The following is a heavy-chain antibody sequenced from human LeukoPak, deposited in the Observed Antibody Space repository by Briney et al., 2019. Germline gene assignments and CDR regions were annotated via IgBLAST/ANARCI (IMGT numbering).Heavy chain of an antibody. CDR1: GYSISSGCY. J-gene: IGHJ4*02. V-gene: IGHV4-38-2*02. Sequence: SETLSLTCAVSGYSISSGCYWGWIRPPPGKGLEWIGSIYHSGSTYYIPSLKSRVTISVDTSKNQFSLKLSSVTAADTAVYYCARERGVSSRFDYWGQGTLVTVSS. CDR3: ARERGVSSRFDY. D-gene: IGHD6-13*01. CDR2: IYHSGST.